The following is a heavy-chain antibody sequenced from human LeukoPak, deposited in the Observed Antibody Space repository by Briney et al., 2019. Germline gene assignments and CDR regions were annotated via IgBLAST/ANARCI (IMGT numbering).Heavy chain of an antibody. J-gene: IGHJ4*02. V-gene: IGHV3-7*01. Sequence: GGSLRLSCAASGFTFSSYWMSWVRQAPGKGLEWVANIKQDGSNKYYADSVKGRFTISRDNSKNTLYLQMNSLRAEDTAVYYCAKARGSYSSTTPTHYWGQGTLVTVSS. D-gene: IGHD1-26*01. CDR3: AKARGSYSSTTPTHY. CDR2: IKQDGSNK. CDR1: GFTFSSYW.